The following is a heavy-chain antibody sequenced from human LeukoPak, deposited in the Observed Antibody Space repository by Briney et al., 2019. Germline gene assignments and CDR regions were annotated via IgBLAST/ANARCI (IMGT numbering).Heavy chain of an antibody. V-gene: IGHV1-69*05. J-gene: IGHJ4*02. CDR2: IIPIFGTA. D-gene: IGHD2-15*01. CDR1: VGTFSSYA. CDR3: ARGTIVVVVAAPDTYYFDY. Sequence: SVKVSCKASVGTFSSYAISWVRQAPGQGLEWMGGIIPIFGTANYAQKFQGRVTITTDESTSTAYMELSSLRSEDTAVYYCARGTIVVVVAAPDTYYFDYWGQGTLVTVSS.